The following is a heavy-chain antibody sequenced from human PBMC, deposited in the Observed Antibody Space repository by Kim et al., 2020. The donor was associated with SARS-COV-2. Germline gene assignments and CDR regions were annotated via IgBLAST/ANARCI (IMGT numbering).Heavy chain of an antibody. D-gene: IGHD5-12*01. CDR2: N. CDR3: SRTKAWLFDY. V-gene: IGHV6-1*01. J-gene: IGHJ4*02. Sequence: NTYAVAIKVRITINPTTSKNQFTLQLNSVTPEDTAVYYCSRTKAWLFDYWGQGTLVTVSS.